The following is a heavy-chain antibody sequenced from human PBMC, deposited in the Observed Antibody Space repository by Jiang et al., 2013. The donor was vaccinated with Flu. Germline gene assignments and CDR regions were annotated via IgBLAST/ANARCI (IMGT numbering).Heavy chain of an antibody. CDR2: LFPRDSES. CDR1: GYDFNIYW. V-gene: IGHV5-51*01. J-gene: IGHJ4*02. CDR3: ARLVSYLEAGYFDS. D-gene: IGHD2-2*02. Sequence: GAEVKKPGESLKISCKASGYDFNIYWIGWVRQVPGKGLEWMAILFPRDSESRYSPSFEGHVTISADKSTTTAYLQWSSLKASDTAIYYCARLVSYLEAGYFDSWGQGTLVTVSS.